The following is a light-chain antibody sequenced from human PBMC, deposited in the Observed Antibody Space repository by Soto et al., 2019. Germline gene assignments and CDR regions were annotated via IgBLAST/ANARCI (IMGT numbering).Light chain of an antibody. Sequence: QSALTQPASVSRSPGQSITISCTGTSSDVGSYNLVSWYQQHPGKAPKLMIYEGSKRTSGVSNRFSGSKSGNTASLTISGLQAEDEADYYCCSYAGSSTVFGGGTQLTVL. CDR3: CSYAGSSTV. CDR1: SSDVGSYNL. V-gene: IGLV2-23*01. CDR2: EGS. J-gene: IGLJ7*01.